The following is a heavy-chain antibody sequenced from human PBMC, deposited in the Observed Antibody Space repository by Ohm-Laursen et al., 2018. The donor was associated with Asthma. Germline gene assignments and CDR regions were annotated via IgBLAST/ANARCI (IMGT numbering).Heavy chain of an antibody. CDR2: ISYDGSNK. Sequence: SLRLSCSASGFTFNSYGMHWVRQAPGKGLEWVAVISYDGSNKYYADSVKGRFTISRDNSKNTLYLQMNSLRAEDTAVYYCFILAVSSRDAFDIWGQGTMVTVSS. CDR1: GFTFNSYG. J-gene: IGHJ3*02. D-gene: IGHD6-19*01. CDR3: FILAVSSRDAFDI. V-gene: IGHV3-30*03.